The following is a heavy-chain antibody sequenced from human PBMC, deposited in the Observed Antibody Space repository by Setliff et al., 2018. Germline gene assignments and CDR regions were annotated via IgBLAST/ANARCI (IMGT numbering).Heavy chain of an antibody. CDR2: TRNKGNNYAT. CDR3: ARAHRYYSDTSGYFYDQGRSAFDV. V-gene: IGHV3-72*01. Sequence: GGSLRLSCAASGFTFSYAWMHWIRQAPGKGLEWVGRTRNKGNNYATEYAASVKGRFTISRDDSKNSMYLQMNSLKTEDTALYYCARAHRYYSDTSGYFYDQGRSAFDVWGQGTMVTVSS. D-gene: IGHD3-22*01. CDR1: GFTFSYAW. J-gene: IGHJ3*01.